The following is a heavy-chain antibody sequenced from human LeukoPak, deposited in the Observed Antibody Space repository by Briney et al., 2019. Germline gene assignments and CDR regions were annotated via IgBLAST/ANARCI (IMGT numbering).Heavy chain of an antibody. V-gene: IGHV1-69*13. J-gene: IGHJ5*02. D-gene: IGHD5-18*01. CDR1: GGTFSSYA. Sequence: PVASVKVSCKASGGTFSSYAISWVRQAPGQGLEWMGGIIPIFGTANYAQKFQGRVTITADESTSTAYMELSSLRSEDTAVYYCARDLWIVGIQPATGNWFDPWGQETLVTVSS. CDR2: IIPIFGTA. CDR3: ARDLWIVGIQPATGNWFDP.